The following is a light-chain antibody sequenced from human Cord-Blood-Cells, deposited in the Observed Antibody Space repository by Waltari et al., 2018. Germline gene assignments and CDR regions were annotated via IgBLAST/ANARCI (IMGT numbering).Light chain of an antibody. CDR3: SSYTSSSTVV. V-gene: IGLV2-14*01. CDR1: SSDVGGYNY. CDR2: EVS. J-gene: IGLJ2*01. Sequence: QSALTQPASVSGSPGQSITISCTGTSSDVGGYNYVSWYQQPPGKAPKLTIYEVSNRPSGVSNRFSGSKSGNTASLTISGLQAEDEADYYCSSYTSSSTVVFGGGTKLTVL.